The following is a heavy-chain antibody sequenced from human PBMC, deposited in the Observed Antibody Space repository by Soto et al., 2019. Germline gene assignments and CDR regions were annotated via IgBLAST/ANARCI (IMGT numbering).Heavy chain of an antibody. CDR1: GYAFTTYG. CDR2: ISAHNGNT. CDR3: ARGRYGDY. Sequence: QVHLVQSGAEVKKPGASVKVSCKGSGYAFTTYGITWVRQAPGQGLEWMGWISAHNGNTNYAQKLQGRVTVTRDTXXXXXXXXXITXXXXXXAVYSFARGRYGDYWGQAALVTLSS. V-gene: IGHV1-18*01. J-gene: IGHJ4*02. D-gene: IGHD1-26*01.